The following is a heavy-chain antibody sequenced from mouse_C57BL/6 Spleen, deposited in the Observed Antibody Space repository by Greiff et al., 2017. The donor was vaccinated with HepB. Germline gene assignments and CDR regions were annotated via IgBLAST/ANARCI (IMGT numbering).Heavy chain of an antibody. CDR1: GYTFTSYW. Sequence: VQLQQPGAELVRPGSSVKLSCKASGYTFTSYWMDWVKQRPGQGLEWIGNIYPSDSETHYNQKFKDKATLTVDKSSSTAYMQLSSLTSEDSAVYYCARSGGYSFAYWGQVTLVTVSA. D-gene: IGHD2-3*01. J-gene: IGHJ3*01. CDR2: IYPSDSET. CDR3: ARSGGYSFAY. V-gene: IGHV1-61*01.